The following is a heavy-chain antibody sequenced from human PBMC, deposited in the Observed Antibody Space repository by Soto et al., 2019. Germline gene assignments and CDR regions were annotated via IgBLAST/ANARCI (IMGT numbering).Heavy chain of an antibody. CDR1: GYTFTSYG. Sequence: QVQLVQSGAEVKKPGASVKVSCKASGYTFTSYGISWVRQAPGQGLEWMGWISAYNGNTNYAQKLQDRVTMTTDTSTSTAYMELRSLRSDDTAVYYCASHPTGTMRSGGMDVWGQGTTVTVSS. J-gene: IGHJ6*02. D-gene: IGHD1-1*01. V-gene: IGHV1-18*01. CDR3: ASHPTGTMRSGGMDV. CDR2: ISAYNGNT.